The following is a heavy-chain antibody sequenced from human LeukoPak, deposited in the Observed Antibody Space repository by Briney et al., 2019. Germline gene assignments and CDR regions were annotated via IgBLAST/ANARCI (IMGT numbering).Heavy chain of an antibody. J-gene: IGHJ3*02. D-gene: IGHD5-12*01. CDR1: GGSISSYY. CDR3: ARGPTNLDAFDI. CDR2: IYYSGST. V-gene: IGHV4-59*01. Sequence: SETLSLTCTVSGGSISSYYWSWIRQPPGKGLEWIGYIYYSGSTNYNPSLKSRVTIPVDTSKNQFSLKLSSVTAADTAVYYCARGPTNLDAFDIWGQGTMVTVSS.